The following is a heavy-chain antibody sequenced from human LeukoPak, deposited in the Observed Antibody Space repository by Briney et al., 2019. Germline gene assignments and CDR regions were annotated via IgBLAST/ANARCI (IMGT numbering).Heavy chain of an antibody. CDR3: ANCYDSSGFFAY. CDR2: IDTNTGNP. V-gene: IGHV7-4-1*02. J-gene: IGHJ4*02. CDR1: GGTFSSYA. D-gene: IGHD3-22*01. Sequence: EASVQVSCKASGGTFSSYAISWVRQAPGQGLEYMGWIDTNTGNPTYAQGFTGRFVFSLDTSVSTAYLQISSLKAEDSAIYFCANCYDSSGFFAYWGQGTLVTVSS.